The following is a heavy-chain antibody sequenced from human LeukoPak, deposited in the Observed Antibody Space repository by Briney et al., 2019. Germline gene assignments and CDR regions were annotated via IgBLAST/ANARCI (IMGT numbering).Heavy chain of an antibody. Sequence: SETLSLTYTASGGSISNNGYYWGWIRQPPGKGLEWIGNIYYSGSTYYNPSLKSRVTISVDTSKNQFSLKLSSVTAADTAVYYCANAYYYDPYYFWGQGTLVTVSS. CDR3: ANAYYYDPYYF. CDR1: GGSISNNGYY. V-gene: IGHV4-39*01. D-gene: IGHD3-22*01. J-gene: IGHJ4*02. CDR2: IYYSGST.